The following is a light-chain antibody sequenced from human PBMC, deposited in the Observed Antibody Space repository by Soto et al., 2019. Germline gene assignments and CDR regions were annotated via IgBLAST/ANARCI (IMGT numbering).Light chain of an antibody. CDR2: KAS. V-gene: IGKV1-5*03. CDR3: QQYENLPT. Sequence: DIQMTQSPSILSASVGDRVTITCRASQSISSWLAWYQQKPGKAPNLLIHKASHLESGVPSRFSGSGSGTEFTPTISSLQPGDFATYYCQQYENLPTFGQGTRLEIK. CDR1: QSISSW. J-gene: IGKJ5*01.